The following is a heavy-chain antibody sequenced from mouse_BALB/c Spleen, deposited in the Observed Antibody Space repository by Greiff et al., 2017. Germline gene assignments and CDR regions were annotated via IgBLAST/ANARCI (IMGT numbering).Heavy chain of an antibody. CDR3: ARGYYYGSSYAMDY. Sequence: VQLQQSGPELVRPGVSVKISCKGSGYTFTDYAMHWVKQSHAKSLEWIGVISTYYGNTNYNQKFKGKATMTVDKSSSTAYMELARLTSEDSAIYYCARGYYYGSSYAMDYWGQGTSVTVSS. CDR2: ISTYYGNT. J-gene: IGHJ4*01. V-gene: IGHV1-67*01. CDR1: GYTFTDYA. D-gene: IGHD1-1*01.